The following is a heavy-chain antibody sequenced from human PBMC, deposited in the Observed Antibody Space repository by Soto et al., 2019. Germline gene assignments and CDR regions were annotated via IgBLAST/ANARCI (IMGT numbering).Heavy chain of an antibody. CDR3: VRGGYFDS. V-gene: IGHV3-21*01. CDR2: ISSGSGYI. D-gene: IGHD5-12*01. Sequence: GGSLRLSCAASGFTFSSYTMSWVRQAPGKGLEWLSSISSGSGYIYYADSVKGRFTISRDNAKNSLYLQMNRLRAEDTAVYYCVRGGYFDSWGQGTLVTVSS. J-gene: IGHJ4*02. CDR1: GFTFSSYT.